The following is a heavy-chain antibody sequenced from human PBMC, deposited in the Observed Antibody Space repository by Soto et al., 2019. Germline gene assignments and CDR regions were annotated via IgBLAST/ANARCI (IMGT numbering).Heavy chain of an antibody. CDR2: ISAYNGNT. CDR3: ARDIGSGWDLDY. J-gene: IGHJ4*02. D-gene: IGHD6-19*01. CDR1: GYTFTSYG. V-gene: IGHV1-18*01. Sequence: GASVQVSCKASGYTFTSYGISWVRQAPGQGLEWMGWISAYNGNTNYAQKLQGRVTMTTDTSTSTACMELRSLRSDDTAVYYCARDIGSGWDLDYWGQGTLVTVSS.